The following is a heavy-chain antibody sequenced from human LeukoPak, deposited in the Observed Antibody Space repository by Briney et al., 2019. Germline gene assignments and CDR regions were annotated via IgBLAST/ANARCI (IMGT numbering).Heavy chain of an antibody. Sequence: SETLSLTCAVYGGSFSGYYWSWIRQPPGKGLEWIGEINHSGSTNYNPSLKSRVTISVDTSKNQFSLKLSSVTAADTVVYYCARTAAGKDYYFDYWGQGTLVTVSS. CDR3: ARTAAGKDYYFDY. V-gene: IGHV4-34*01. CDR2: INHSGST. J-gene: IGHJ4*02. CDR1: GGSFSGYY. D-gene: IGHD6-13*01.